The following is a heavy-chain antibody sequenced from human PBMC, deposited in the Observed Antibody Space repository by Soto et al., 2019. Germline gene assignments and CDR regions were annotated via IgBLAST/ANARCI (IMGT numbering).Heavy chain of an antibody. J-gene: IGHJ4*02. D-gene: IGHD6-6*01. CDR2: TRNKARSYTI. CDR1: GFSFSDHY. Sequence: GGSLRLSCAASGFSFSDHYMDWVRQAPGKGLEWVGRTRNKARSYTIEYAASVRGRFTISRDDSKNSLYLDMSSLKTEDTAVYYCARGSIAHPPYFDSWGQGTPVTVSS. CDR3: ARGSIAHPPYFDS. V-gene: IGHV3-72*01.